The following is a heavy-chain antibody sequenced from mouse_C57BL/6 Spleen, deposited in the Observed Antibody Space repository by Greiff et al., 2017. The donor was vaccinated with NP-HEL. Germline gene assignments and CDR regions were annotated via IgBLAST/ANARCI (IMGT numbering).Heavy chain of an antibody. CDR3: TTLNYYGSRYHFDY. V-gene: IGHV14-4*01. J-gene: IGHJ2*01. CDR1: GFNIKDDY. D-gene: IGHD1-1*01. CDR2: IDPENGDT. Sequence: VQLQQSGAELVRPGASVKLSCTASGFNIKDDYMHWVKQRPEQGLEWIGWIDPENGDTEYASKFQGKATITADTSSNTAYLQLSSLTSEDTAVYYCTTLNYYGSRYHFDYWGQGTTLTVSS.